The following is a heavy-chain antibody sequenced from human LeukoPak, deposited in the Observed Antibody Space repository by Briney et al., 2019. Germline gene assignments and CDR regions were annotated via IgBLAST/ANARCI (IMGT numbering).Heavy chain of an antibody. D-gene: IGHD2-2*02. CDR1: GFTFSSYA. CDR3: AKTDTYCSSTSCYTDQHFDY. V-gene: IGHV3-23*01. Sequence: GGSLRLSCAASGFTFSSYAMSWVRQAPGEGLEWVSAISGSGGSTYYADSVKGRFTISRDNSKNTLYLQMNSLRAEDTAVYYCAKTDTYCSSTSCYTDQHFDYWGQGTLVTVSS. CDR2: ISGSGGST. J-gene: IGHJ4*02.